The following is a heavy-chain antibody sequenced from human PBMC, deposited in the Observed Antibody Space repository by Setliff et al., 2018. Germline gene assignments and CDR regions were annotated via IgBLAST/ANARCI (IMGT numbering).Heavy chain of an antibody. V-gene: IGHV1-8*03. Sequence: ASVKVSCKASGGTFSSYAINWVRQATGQGLEWMGWMNPNSGNTGYAQKFQGRVTITRNTSISTAYMELSSLRSEDTAIYYCAKGNNWNYVPGDYFDFWGQGTLVTVSS. CDR3: AKGNNWNYVPGDYFDF. D-gene: IGHD1-7*01. CDR1: GGTFSSYA. J-gene: IGHJ4*02. CDR2: MNPNSGNT.